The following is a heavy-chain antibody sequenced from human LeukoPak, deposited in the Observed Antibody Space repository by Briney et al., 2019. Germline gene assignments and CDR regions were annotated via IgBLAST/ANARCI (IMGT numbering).Heavy chain of an antibody. CDR3: ATESIGRHYDY. D-gene: IGHD3-3*02. CDR1: GFSFSSYG. CDR2: IGPTGTDT. V-gene: IGHV3-21*01. Sequence: KPGGSLRLSCAASGFSFSSYGFNWARQAPGKGLEWVSSIGPTGTDTYHADSVKGRFTISRDNAKNSLYLQMDSLRAEDTAVYYCATESIGRHYDYWGQGTLLTVSS. J-gene: IGHJ4*02.